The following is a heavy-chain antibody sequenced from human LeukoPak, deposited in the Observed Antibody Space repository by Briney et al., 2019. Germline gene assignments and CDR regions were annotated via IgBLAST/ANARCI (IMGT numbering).Heavy chain of an antibody. J-gene: IGHJ3*02. CDR2: IYPGDSDT. CDR3: ARPDDYGGKPAAFNI. Sequence: GESLQISCKGSGYIFITYWIGWVRQMPGKGLEWMGIIYPGDSDTRYSPSFQGQVTISADKSINTAYLQWSSLKASDTAMYYCARPDDYGGKPAAFNIWGQGTMVTVSS. CDR1: GYIFITYW. V-gene: IGHV5-51*01. D-gene: IGHD4-23*01.